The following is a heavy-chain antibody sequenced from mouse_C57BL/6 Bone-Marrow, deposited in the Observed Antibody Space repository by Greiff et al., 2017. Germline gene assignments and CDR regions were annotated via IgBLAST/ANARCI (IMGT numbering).Heavy chain of an antibody. CDR1: GYTFTSYW. CDR3: TMSEVTTAFDV. J-gene: IGHJ1*03. D-gene: IGHD1-2*01. Sequence: QVQLQQPGAELVKPGASVKVSCKASGYTFTSYWMHWVKQRPGQGLEWIGSIHPSDSDTKYNQKFKGKATLTVDKSSSTAYMQLSSLTSEHSAFYYWTMSEVTTAFDVWGTGTTVTVSS. CDR2: IHPSDSDT. V-gene: IGHV1-74*01.